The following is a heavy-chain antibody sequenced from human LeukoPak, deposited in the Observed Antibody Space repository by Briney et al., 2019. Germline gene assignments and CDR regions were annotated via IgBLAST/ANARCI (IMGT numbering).Heavy chain of an antibody. D-gene: IGHD1-26*01. J-gene: IGHJ5*02. CDR3: ARDDGKSGSYYGWFDP. CDR1: GGTFSSYA. Sequence: GASVKVSCEASGGTFSSYAISWVRQAPGQGLEWMGGIIPIFGTANYAQKFQGRVTITADESTSTAYMELSSLRSEDTAVYYCARDDGKSGSYYGWFDPWGQGTLVTVSS. V-gene: IGHV1-69*13. CDR2: IIPIFGTA.